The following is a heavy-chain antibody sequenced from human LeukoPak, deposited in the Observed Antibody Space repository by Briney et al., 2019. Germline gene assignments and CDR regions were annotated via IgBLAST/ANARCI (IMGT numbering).Heavy chain of an antibody. CDR1: GGPISSGGYS. CDR2: IYHSGST. V-gene: IGHV4-30-2*01. CDR3: ARAAAGISWFDP. Sequence: PSQTLSLTCAVSGGPISSGGYSWSWIRQPPGKGLEWIGYIYHSGSTYYNPSLKSRVTISVDRSKNQFSLKLSSVTAADTAVYYCARAAAGISWFDPWGQGTLVTVSS. J-gene: IGHJ5*02. D-gene: IGHD6-13*01.